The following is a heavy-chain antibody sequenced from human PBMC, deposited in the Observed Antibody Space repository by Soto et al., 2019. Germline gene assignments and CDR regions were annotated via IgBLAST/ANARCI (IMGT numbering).Heavy chain of an antibody. V-gene: IGHV3-33*01. D-gene: IGHD6-13*01. CDR3: ARGKQQLVLGRPTPDAFDI. Sequence: QVQLVESGGGVVQPGRSLRLSCAASGFTFSSYGMHWVRQAPGKGLEWVAVIWYDGSNKYYADSVKGRFTISRDNSKNTLYLQMNSLRAEDTAVYYCARGKQQLVLGRPTPDAFDIWGQGTMVTVSS. CDR2: IWYDGSNK. J-gene: IGHJ3*02. CDR1: GFTFSSYG.